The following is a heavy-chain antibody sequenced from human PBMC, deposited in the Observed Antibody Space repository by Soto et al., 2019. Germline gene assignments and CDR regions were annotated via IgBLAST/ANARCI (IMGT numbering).Heavy chain of an antibody. V-gene: IGHV4-34*01. CDR2: INHSGST. CDR3: ARGRCGGGAN. CDR1: AESFSGYY. D-gene: IGHD3-16*01. Sequence: QAQLQQWGAGLLKPSETLSLTCAVYAESFSGYYWSWIRQPPGKGLEWIGEINHSGSTNYNPSLKSGVAISADTSKNQLALNLSSVTAADTAVYYCARGRCGGGANWCQGTLVTVSS. J-gene: IGHJ4*02.